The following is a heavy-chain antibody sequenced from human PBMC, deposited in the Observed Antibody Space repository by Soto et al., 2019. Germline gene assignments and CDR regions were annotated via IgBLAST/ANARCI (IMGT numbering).Heavy chain of an antibody. CDR3: AREFRYFDWLREGDAFDI. D-gene: IGHD3-9*01. V-gene: IGHV3-74*01. Sequence: GGSLRLSCAASGFTFSSYWMHWVRQAPGKGLVWVSRINSDGSSTSYADSVKGRFTISRDNAKNTLYLQMNSLRAEDTAVYYCAREFRYFDWLREGDAFDIWGQGTMVTVSS. CDR1: GFTFSSYW. J-gene: IGHJ3*02. CDR2: INSDGSST.